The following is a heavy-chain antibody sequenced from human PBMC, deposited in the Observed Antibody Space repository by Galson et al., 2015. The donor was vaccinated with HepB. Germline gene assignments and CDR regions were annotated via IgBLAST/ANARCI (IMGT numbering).Heavy chain of an antibody. CDR1: GYTFISYG. Sequence: SVKVSCKASGYTFISYGISWVRQAPRQGLEWMGWISPYNGNTNYAQKLQGRVTMTTDTSTSTAYMELRSLRSDDTAVYYCARAGYYESSGYYRDWYFDLWGRGTLVTASS. J-gene: IGHJ2*01. CDR3: ARAGYYESSGYYRDWYFDL. CDR2: ISPYNGNT. D-gene: IGHD3-22*01. V-gene: IGHV1-18*01.